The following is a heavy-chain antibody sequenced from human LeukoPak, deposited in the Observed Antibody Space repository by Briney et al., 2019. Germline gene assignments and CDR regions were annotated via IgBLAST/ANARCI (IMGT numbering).Heavy chain of an antibody. Sequence: GGTLRLYCAASGFTFSSYGMSWVRQAPGKGLEWVSAISGSGGSTYYADSVKGRFTISRDNSKNTLYLQMNSLRAEDTAVYYCAPRSGSGHYYYYMDVWGKGTTVTVSS. CDR2: ISGSGGST. J-gene: IGHJ6*03. D-gene: IGHD6-19*01. CDR3: APRSGSGHYYYYMDV. V-gene: IGHV3-23*01. CDR1: GFTFSSYG.